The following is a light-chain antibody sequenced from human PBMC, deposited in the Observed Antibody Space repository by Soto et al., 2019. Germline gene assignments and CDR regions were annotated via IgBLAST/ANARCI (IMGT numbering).Light chain of an antibody. Sequence: QSVLTQPASVSGSPGQSITISCTGTSSDVGSYNLVSWYQQHPGKAPKFMIFEVTQRPSGVSNRFSGSKSGNTASLTISGLQAEDEADYYCCSYAGSTTYVFGTGTRSPS. CDR2: EVT. CDR1: SSDVGSYNL. J-gene: IGLJ1*01. CDR3: CSYAGSTTYV. V-gene: IGLV2-23*02.